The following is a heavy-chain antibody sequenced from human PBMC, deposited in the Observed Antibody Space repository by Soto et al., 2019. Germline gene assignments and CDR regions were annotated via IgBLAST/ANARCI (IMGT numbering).Heavy chain of an antibody. CDR3: ASQGYWRDLRCYRSTGFWSFDL. CDR1: GGSFSYYY. CDR2: INHNGSA. J-gene: IGHJ2*01. Sequence: QVQLQQWGAGLLKPSDTLSLTCAVYGGSFSYYYWTWVRQPPGKGLEWIGEINHNGSASYNPSLKSHLTMSLDTSNNQFSLRLSSVTAADTAVYYCASQGYWRDLRCYRSTGFWSFDLWGRGTLVTVSS. V-gene: IGHV4-34*01. D-gene: IGHD2-15*01.